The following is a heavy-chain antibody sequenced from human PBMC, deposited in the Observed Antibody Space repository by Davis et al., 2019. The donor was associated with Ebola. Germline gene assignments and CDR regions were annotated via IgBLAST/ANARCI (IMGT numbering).Heavy chain of an antibody. CDR3: AVGDCISTSCYPIDY. CDR2: ISYDGSNK. Sequence: GESLKISCAASGFTFSSYAMHWVRQAPGKGLEWVAVISYDGSNKYYADSVKGRFTISRDNSKNTLYLQMNSLRAEDTAVYYCAVGDCISTSCYPIDYWGQGTLVTVSS. D-gene: IGHD2-2*01. V-gene: IGHV3-30*04. CDR1: GFTFSSYA. J-gene: IGHJ4*02.